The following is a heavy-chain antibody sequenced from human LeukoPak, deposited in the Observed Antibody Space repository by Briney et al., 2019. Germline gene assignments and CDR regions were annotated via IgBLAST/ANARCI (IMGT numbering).Heavy chain of an antibody. D-gene: IGHD1-26*01. CDR3: ARSPPGVGSQGEFDY. CDR2: ISAYNGNT. Sequence: EASVKVSCKASGYTFTSYGISWVRQAPGQGLEWMGWISAYNGNTNYAQKLQGRVTMTTDTSTSTAYMELRSLRSDDTAVYYCARSPPGVGSQGEFDYWGQGTLVTVSS. V-gene: IGHV1-18*01. CDR1: GYTFTSYG. J-gene: IGHJ4*02.